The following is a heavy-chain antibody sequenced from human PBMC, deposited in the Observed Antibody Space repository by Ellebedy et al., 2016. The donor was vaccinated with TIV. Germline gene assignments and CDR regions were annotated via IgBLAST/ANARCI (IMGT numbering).Heavy chain of an antibody. Sequence: GESLKISCAASGFTFSSYTINWVRQAPGKGLEWVSSISGTGRYTYYADSVKGRFTISRDNAKNILYLQMNSLREDDTAVYYCVRDWFGEFYWGQGTLVTVSS. D-gene: IGHD3-10*01. V-gene: IGHV3-21*01. CDR3: VRDWFGEFY. CDR2: ISGTGRYT. J-gene: IGHJ4*02. CDR1: GFTFSSYT.